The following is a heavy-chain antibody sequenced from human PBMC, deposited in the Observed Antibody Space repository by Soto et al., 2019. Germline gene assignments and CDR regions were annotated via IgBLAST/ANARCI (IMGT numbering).Heavy chain of an antibody. J-gene: IGHJ4*02. Sequence: GGSLRLSCAASGFTFSSYGMHWVRQAPGKGLEWVGRTRNKANSYTTEYAASVEGRFTISRDGSENSLYLQMNSLNTDDTAVYYCVRVGRSYYYDYWGQGTLVTVSS. CDR1: GFTFSSYG. CDR3: VRVGRSYYYDY. CDR2: TRNKANSYTT. D-gene: IGHD3-10*01. V-gene: IGHV3-72*01.